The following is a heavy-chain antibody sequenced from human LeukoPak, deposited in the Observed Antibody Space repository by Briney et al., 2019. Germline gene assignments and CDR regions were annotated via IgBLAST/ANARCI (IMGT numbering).Heavy chain of an antibody. J-gene: IGHJ3*02. CDR2: ISGSGGST. D-gene: IGHD6-19*01. V-gene: IGHV3-23*01. CDR3: AKDQGQWLVNDAFDI. Sequence: GGSLRLSCAASGFTFSSYAMSWVRQAPGKGLEWVSAISGSGGSTYYADSVKGRFTISRDNSKNTLYLQMNSLRVEDTAVYYCAKDQGQWLVNDAFDIWGQGTMVTVSS. CDR1: GFTFSSYA.